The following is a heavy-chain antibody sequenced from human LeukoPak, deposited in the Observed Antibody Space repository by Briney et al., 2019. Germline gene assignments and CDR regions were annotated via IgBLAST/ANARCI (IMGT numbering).Heavy chain of an antibody. V-gene: IGHV1-69*13. D-gene: IGHD4-11*01. CDR3: ARGVSVTTVTTVLWYY. CDR1: GGTFSSYA. CDR2: IIPIFGTA. Sequence: EASVKVSCKASGGTFSSYAISWVRQAPGQGLEWMGGIIPIFGTANYAQKFQGRVTITADESTSTAYMELSGLRSEDTAVYYCARGVSVTTVTTVLWYYWGQGTLVTVSS. J-gene: IGHJ4*02.